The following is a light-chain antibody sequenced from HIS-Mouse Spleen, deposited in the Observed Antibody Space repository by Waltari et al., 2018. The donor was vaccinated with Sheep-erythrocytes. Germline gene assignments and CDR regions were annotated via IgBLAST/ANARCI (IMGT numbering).Light chain of an antibody. CDR1: SSDGGGYNY. CDR3: SSYTSSSTYV. J-gene: IGLJ1*01. V-gene: IGLV2-14*01. CDR2: EVS. Sequence: QSALTQPASVSGSPGQSITIPCTGTSSDGGGYNYASRYQQHPGKAPKLMIYEVSNRPSGVSNRFSGSKSGNTASLTISGLQAEDEADYYCSSYTSSSTYVFGTGTKVTVL.